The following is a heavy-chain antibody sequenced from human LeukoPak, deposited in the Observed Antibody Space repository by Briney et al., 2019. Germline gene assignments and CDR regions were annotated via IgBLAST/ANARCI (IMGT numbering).Heavy chain of an antibody. J-gene: IGHJ3*02. V-gene: IGHV3-23*01. D-gene: IGHD1-26*01. CDR3: ARDRVGGFDM. CDR2: ISGSGGST. CDR1: GFTFSSYA. Sequence: PGGSLRLSCAASGFTFSSYAMSWVRQAPGKGLEWVLGISGSGGSTYYADSVKGRFTISRDNSKNTLYLQMNSLRAEDTAVYYCARDRVGGFDMWGQGTMVTVSS.